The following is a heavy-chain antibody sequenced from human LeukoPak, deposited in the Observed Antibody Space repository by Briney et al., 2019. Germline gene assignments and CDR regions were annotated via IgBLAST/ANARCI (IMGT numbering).Heavy chain of an antibody. CDR2: INPTGGST. D-gene: IGHD4-17*01. CDR3: ARGNGDYGGGFDY. V-gene: IGHV1-46*01. Sequence: ASVTLSCKASGYTFTSYYMHWVRQAPGQGLEWMGIINPTGGSTSYAQKFQGRVTMTRDTSTSTVYMELSSLRSEDTALYYCARGNGDYGGGFDYWGQVTLVTVSS. CDR1: GYTFTSYY. J-gene: IGHJ4*02.